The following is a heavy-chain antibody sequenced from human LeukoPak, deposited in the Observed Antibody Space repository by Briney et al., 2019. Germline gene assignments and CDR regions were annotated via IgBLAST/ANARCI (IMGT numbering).Heavy chain of an antibody. CDR3: ARGVATIPDFDY. CDR2: IYYSGST. D-gene: IGHD5-12*01. V-gene: IGHV4-59*01. J-gene: IGHJ4*02. Sequence: SETLSLTCTVSGGSISSYYWSWIQQPPGKGLEWIGYIYYSGSTNYNPSLKSRVTISVDTSKNQFSLKLSSVTAADTAVYYCARGVATIPDFDYWGQGTLVTVSS. CDR1: GGSISSYY.